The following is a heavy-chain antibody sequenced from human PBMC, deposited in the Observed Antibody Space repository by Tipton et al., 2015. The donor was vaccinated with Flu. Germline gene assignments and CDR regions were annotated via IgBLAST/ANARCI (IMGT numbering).Heavy chain of an antibody. CDR1: GFISDDFW. J-gene: IGHJ4*02. CDR2: IKQDGSET. D-gene: IGHD5-12*01. V-gene: IGHV3-7*01. Sequence: SLRISCAASGFISDDFWMSWLRQAPGKGLEWVANIKQDGSETDYVDSVKGRFSISRDNAKNSVYLQMISLRAEDTAVYYCARGRDSGHFFDYWGQGALVTVSS. CDR3: ARGRDSGHFFDY.